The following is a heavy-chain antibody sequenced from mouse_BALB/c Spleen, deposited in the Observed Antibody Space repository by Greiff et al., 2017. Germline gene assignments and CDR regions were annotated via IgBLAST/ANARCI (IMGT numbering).Heavy chain of an antibody. J-gene: IGHJ4*01. D-gene: IGHD1-1*01. CDR2: ISSGGGNT. Sequence: EVKLVESGGGLVKPGGSLKLSCAASGFTFSSYTMSWVRQTPEKRLEWVATISSGGGNTYYPDSVKGRFTISRDNAKNNLYLQMSSLRSEDTALYYCARYYGSSYEDAMDYWGQGTSVTVSS. CDR3: ARYYGSSYEDAMDY. V-gene: IGHV5-9*03. CDR1: GFTFSSYT.